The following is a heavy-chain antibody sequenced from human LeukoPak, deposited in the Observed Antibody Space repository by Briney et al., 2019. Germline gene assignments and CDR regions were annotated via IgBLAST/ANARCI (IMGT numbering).Heavy chain of an antibody. V-gene: IGHV3-21*01. J-gene: IGHJ4*02. Sequence: GGSLRLSCAASGFTFSSYSMNWVRQAPGKGLEWVSSISSSSSYIYYADSVKGRFTISRDNAKNSLYLQMNSLRAEDTAVYYCARGGITMIVVDYWGQGTLVTVSS. CDR2: ISSSSSYI. D-gene: IGHD3-22*01. CDR1: GFTFSSYS. CDR3: ARGGITMIVVDY.